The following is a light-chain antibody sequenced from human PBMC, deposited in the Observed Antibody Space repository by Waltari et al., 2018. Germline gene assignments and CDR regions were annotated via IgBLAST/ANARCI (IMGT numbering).Light chain of an antibody. CDR1: QSLLYNSNDKNY. Sequence: DIVMTQSPDSLAVSLGERVTINCKSSQSLLYNSNDKNYLAWYQQKPGQPPKLLFYWASTRHSGVPDRFSVSVSATDFTLTISSLQAEDVAVYYCQQYYSRRTFGQGTRVEIK. V-gene: IGKV4-1*01. CDR2: WAS. J-gene: IGKJ1*01. CDR3: QQYYSRRT.